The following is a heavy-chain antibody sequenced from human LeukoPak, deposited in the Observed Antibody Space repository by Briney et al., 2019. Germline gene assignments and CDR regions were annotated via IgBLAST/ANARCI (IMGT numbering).Heavy chain of an antibody. CDR2: IGWNSGDI. V-gene: IGHV3-9*01. J-gene: IGHJ4*02. CDR3: AKGSGSYYNLAFDC. D-gene: IGHD3-10*01. CDR1: GFTFSSYT. Sequence: GGSLRLSCAASGFTFSSYTMHWVRQAPGKGLEWVSGIGWNSGDIAYADSVKGRFTISRNNAKNSLYLQMNSLRVEDTALYYCAKGSGSYYNLAFDCWGQGTLVTVSS.